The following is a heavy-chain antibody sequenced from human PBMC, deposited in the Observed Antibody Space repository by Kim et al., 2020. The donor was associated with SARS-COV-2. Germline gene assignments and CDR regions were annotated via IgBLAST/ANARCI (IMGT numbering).Heavy chain of an antibody. Sequence: GGSLRLSCAASGFTFNRNAMTWVRQAPGKGLECVSGISDTGDYTYYADSVKGRFTISRDNSKNTLYLQMNSLRADDTALYFCASDTFSRTWNEYFQHWG. CDR1: GFTFNRNA. V-gene: IGHV3-23*01. CDR3: ASDTFSRTWNEYFQH. D-gene: IGHD6-13*01. CDR2: ISDTGDYT. J-gene: IGHJ1*01.